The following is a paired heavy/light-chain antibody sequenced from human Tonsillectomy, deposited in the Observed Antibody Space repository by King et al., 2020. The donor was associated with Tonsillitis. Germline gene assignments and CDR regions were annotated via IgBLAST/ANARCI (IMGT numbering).Heavy chain of an antibody. CDR1: GFSFGTYA. D-gene: IGHD4-17*01. V-gene: IGHV3-23*01. CDR3: AKDGDFALFDF. Sequence: EVQLLESGGGLVRPGGSLRLSCAASGFSFGTYAMNWVRQAPGQGLEWASSISPSGDRTFYADSVKGRFTISRDNSKNTLFLQMNSLRAEDTAVYYCAKDGDFALFDFWGQGNLVTVSS. CDR2: ISPSGDRT. J-gene: IGHJ4*02.
Light chain of an antibody. J-gene: IGKJ1*01. CDR1: ESVSTW. CDR3: QYQRV. V-gene: IGKV1-5*03. CDR2: RAS. Sequence: DIQLTQSPSSLSAAIGDRVALSCRASESVSTWLAWYQQKPGRAPQLLIYRASSLETGVPLRFSGSGSGTEFTLTISSLQPEDFATYYCQYQRVFGQGTKVEIK.